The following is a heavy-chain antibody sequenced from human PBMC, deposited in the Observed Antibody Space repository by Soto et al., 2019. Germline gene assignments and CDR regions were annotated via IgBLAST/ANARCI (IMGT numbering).Heavy chain of an antibody. V-gene: IGHV1-3*01. D-gene: IGHD3-10*01. Sequence: ASVKVSCKASGYTFTSYAMHWVRQAPGQRLEWMGWINAGNGNTKYSQKFQGRVTITRDTSASTAYMELSSLRSEDTAVYYCARDLWFGADNCFDPWGQGTLVTVSS. CDR3: ARDLWFGADNCFDP. CDR2: INAGNGNT. J-gene: IGHJ5*02. CDR1: GYTFTSYA.